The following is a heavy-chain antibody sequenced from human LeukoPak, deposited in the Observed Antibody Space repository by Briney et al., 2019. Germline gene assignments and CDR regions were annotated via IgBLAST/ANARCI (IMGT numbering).Heavy chain of an antibody. CDR1: GYTFTGYY. J-gene: IGHJ4*02. CDR2: INPNSGDT. CDR3: ARHKLYFDY. Sequence: ASVKVSCKASGYTFTGYYMHWVRQAPGQGLEWMGWINPNSGDTNYAQKLQGRVTMTTDTSTSTAYMELRSLRSDDTAVYYCARHKLYFDYWGQGTLVTVSS. V-gene: IGHV1-2*02.